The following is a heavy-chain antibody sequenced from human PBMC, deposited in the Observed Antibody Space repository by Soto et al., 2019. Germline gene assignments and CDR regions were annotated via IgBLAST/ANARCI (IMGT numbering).Heavy chain of an antibody. V-gene: IGHV3-23*01. CDR1: GFTFSSYA. J-gene: IGHJ6*02. CDR3: AKTLRITISCMDV. Sequence: LRLSCAASGFTFSSYAMSWVRQAPGKGPEWVSAISGSGGSTYYADSVKGRFTISRDNSKNTLNLQMNSLRAEDTAVYYCAKTLRITISCMDVWGQGTTVTVSS. D-gene: IGHD3-3*01. CDR2: ISGSGGST.